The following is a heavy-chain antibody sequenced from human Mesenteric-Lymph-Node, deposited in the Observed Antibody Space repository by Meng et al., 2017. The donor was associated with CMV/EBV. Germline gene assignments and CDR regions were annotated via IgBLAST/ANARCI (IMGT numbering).Heavy chain of an antibody. CDR3: ARDYGGSRHFFDY. CDR2: INPNSGGT. J-gene: IGHJ4*01. CDR1: GYTFTGYY. V-gene: IGHV1-2*02. D-gene: IGHD4-23*01. Sequence: ASVKVSCKASGYTFTGYYMHWVRQAPGQGLEWMGWINPNSGGTNYAQKFQGRVTMTRDTSISTAYMELSRLRSDDTAVYYCARDYGGSRHFFDYWGHGTLVTVSS.